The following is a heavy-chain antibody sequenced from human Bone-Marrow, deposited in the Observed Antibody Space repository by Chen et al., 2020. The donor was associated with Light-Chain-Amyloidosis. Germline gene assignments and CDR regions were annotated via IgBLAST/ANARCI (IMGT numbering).Heavy chain of an antibody. D-gene: IGHD1-1*01. CDR2: INSDGRST. Sequence: EVQLVKSGGGLVQPGGSLRLSCVASGFTFSDHWMHWVRQAPGEALVWVSYINSDGRSTTYADSVKGRFTISRENAKNTLYLQMSSLRADDTAVYYCARDGASTTDLDYWGQGSLVTVSS. CDR3: ARDGASTTDLDY. J-gene: IGHJ4*02. V-gene: IGHV3-74*01. CDR1: GFTFSDHW.